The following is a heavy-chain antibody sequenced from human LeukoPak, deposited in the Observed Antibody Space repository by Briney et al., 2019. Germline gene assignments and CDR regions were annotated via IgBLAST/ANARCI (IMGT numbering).Heavy chain of an antibody. D-gene: IGHD2-15*01. J-gene: IGHJ4*02. CDR3: AKETGGVVAAL. CDR2: VSGGGGDT. CDR1: GFTFSSYA. Sequence: GGSLRLSCAASGFTFSSYAMSWVRQAPGKGLEWVSGVSGGGGDTYYADSVKGRFTISRDNSKNTLDLQMNSLRAEDTAIYYCAKETGGVVAALWGQGTLVTVSS. V-gene: IGHV3-23*01.